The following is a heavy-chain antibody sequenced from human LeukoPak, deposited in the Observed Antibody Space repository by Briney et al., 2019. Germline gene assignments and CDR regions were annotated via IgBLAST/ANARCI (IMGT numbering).Heavy chain of an antibody. V-gene: IGHV1-8*01. D-gene: IGHD3-9*01. CDR3: ARGPTVLRYFDWLPNGFDY. J-gene: IGHJ4*02. CDR2: MNPNSGKT. Sequence: GASVKVSCKASGYTFNSYDINWVRQATGQGLEWMGGMNPNSGKTAYAQKFQGRLTMTRNTSIRTAYMELSSLRSEDTAVYLCARGPTVLRYFDWLPNGFDYWGQGTLVTVSS. CDR1: GYTFNSYD.